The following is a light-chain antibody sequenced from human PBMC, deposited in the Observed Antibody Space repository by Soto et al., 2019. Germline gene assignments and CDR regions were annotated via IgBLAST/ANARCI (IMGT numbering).Light chain of an antibody. CDR1: NIASKD. CDR2: DDS. Sequence: SYVLTQPPSVSVAPGQTARITCGGNNIASKDVNWYQQKPGQAPVLVVYDDSDRPSGIPERFSGSNSGNTATLTIYRVEAGDEADYYCQVWDNVSDHVLFGGGTKLTVL. V-gene: IGLV3-21*02. CDR3: QVWDNVSDHVL. J-gene: IGLJ2*01.